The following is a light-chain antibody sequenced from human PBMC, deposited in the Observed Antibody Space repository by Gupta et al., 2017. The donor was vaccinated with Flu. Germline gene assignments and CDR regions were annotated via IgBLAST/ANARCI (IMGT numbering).Light chain of an antibody. V-gene: IGKV3-11*01. CDR1: QSASSY. CDR3: QQGYHWPT. J-gene: IGKJ4*01. Sequence: DIVLTQSPATLSFSPGERATLSCRASQSASSYFAWYQQKPGQAPRLLIYDISKRATGIPARFSGSGSGTDFTLTLSRLEPEDFAVYYCQQGYHWPTFGGGTKVEIK. CDR2: DIS.